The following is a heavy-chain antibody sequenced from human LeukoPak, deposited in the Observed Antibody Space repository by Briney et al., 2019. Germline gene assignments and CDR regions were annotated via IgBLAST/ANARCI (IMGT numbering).Heavy chain of an antibody. D-gene: IGHD2-21*02. CDR2: IKSDGSST. CDR3: SRDSLSSCGGDCYSGLDV. CDR1: GFTFSNYW. Sequence: GGSPRLSCAASGFTFSNYWMHWVRQAPGEALMWVSRIKSDGSSTTYADSVKGRFTISRDNAKNTLYLQMNSLRAEDTAVYYCSRDSLSSCGGDCYSGLDVWGQGTTVTVSS. V-gene: IGHV3-74*01. J-gene: IGHJ6*02.